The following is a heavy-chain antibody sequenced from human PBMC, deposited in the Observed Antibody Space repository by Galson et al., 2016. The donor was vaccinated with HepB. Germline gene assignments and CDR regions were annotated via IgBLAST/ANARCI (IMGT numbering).Heavy chain of an antibody. CDR1: GFTFSSYA. Sequence: SLRLSCAASGFTFSSYAISWVRQAPGKGLEWVSAISGSGSNTYYADSVKGRFAISRDNSKNTLCLQMNSLRAEDAAVYYCTFESTQSSMAGNYWGQGTLVTVSS. J-gene: IGHJ4*02. CDR3: TFESTQSSMAGNY. D-gene: IGHD6-19*01. CDR2: ISGSGSNT. V-gene: IGHV3-23*01.